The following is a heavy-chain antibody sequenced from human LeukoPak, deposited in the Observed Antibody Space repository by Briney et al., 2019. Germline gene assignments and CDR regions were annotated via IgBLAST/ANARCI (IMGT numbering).Heavy chain of an antibody. CDR3: ARAPTSLRYFDWLLYDY. CDR1: GFTVSSNY. CDR2: IYSGGST. J-gene: IGHJ4*02. V-gene: IGHV3-66*01. Sequence: GGSLRLSCAASGFTVSSNYMSWVRQAPGKGLEWVSVIYSGGSTYYADSVKGRFTISRDNSKNTLYLQMNSLRAEDTAVYYCARAPTSLRYFDWLLYDYWGQGTLVTVSS. D-gene: IGHD3-9*01.